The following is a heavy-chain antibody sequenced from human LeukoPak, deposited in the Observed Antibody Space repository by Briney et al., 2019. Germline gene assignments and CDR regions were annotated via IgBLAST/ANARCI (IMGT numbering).Heavy chain of an antibody. J-gene: IGHJ6*02. Sequence: SVKVSCKASGGTFSSYAISWVRQAPGQGLEWMGRIIPILGIANYAQKFQGRVTITADKSTNTAYMELSSLRSEDTAVYYCARLGDYYGMDVWGQGTTVTVSS. D-gene: IGHD4-17*01. CDR3: ARLGDYYGMDV. CDR1: GGTFSSYA. CDR2: IIPILGIA. V-gene: IGHV1-69*04.